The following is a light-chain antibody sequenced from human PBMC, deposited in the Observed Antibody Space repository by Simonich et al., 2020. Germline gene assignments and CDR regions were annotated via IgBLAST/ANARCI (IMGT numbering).Light chain of an antibody. V-gene: IGLV1-40*01. CDR1: SSNTGAGYD. Sequence: SPLTQPASVSGSPVQSITISCTGSSSNTGAGYDVHWYQQPPGTAPKLLIYGNSNRPSGVPDRFSGSKSGTSASLAITGLQAEDEADYYCCSYAGSSTVVFGGGTKLTVL. CDR3: CSYAGSSTVV. J-gene: IGLJ2*01. CDR2: GNS.